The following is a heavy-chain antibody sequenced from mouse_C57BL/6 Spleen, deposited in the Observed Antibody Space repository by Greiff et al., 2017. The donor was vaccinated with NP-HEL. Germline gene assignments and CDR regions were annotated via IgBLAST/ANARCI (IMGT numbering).Heavy chain of an antibody. D-gene: IGHD2-4*01. CDR3: AIYYDYPFAY. CDR2: IYPGDGDT. Sequence: VKLQESGPELVKPGASVKISCKASGYAFSSSWMNWVKQRPGKGLEWIGRIYPGDGDTNYNGKFKGKATLTADKSSSTAYMQLSSLTSEDSAVYFCAIYYDYPFAYWGQGTLVTVSA. CDR1: GYAFSSSW. V-gene: IGHV1-82*01. J-gene: IGHJ3*01.